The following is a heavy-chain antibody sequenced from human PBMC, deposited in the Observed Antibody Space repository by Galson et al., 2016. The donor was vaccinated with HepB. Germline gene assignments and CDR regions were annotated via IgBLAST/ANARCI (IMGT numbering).Heavy chain of an antibody. J-gene: IGHJ4*02. D-gene: IGHD3-10*01. V-gene: IGHV4-31*03. CDR1: GGSISSGVYY. Sequence: TLSLTCTVSGGSISSGVYYWSWIRQHPGKGLEWIGYIYYTGSTDCNPSLKSRVTISVDTSKNQFSLKLSSVTAADTAVYYCASDGRLGEKGQYDLWGQGTLVTVSS. CDR3: ASDGRLGEKGQYDL. CDR2: IYYTGST.